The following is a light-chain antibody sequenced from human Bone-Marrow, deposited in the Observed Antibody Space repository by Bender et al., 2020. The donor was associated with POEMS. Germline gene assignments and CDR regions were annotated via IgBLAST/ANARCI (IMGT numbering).Light chain of an antibody. CDR3: CAYAGSRTFVL. J-gene: IGLJ2*01. V-gene: IGLV2-14*03. CDR1: NSDVGAYNY. Sequence: QSALTQPASVSGSPGQSVSISCTGTNSDVGAYNYVSWYQQHPGEAPKLVIYDVTNRPSGISDRFSGSKSGSTASLTISGLQADDEGDYYCCAYAGSRTFVLFGGGTKLTVL. CDR2: DVT.